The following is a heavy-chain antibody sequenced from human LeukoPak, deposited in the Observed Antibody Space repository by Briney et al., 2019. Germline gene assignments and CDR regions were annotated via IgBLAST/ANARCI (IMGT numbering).Heavy chain of an antibody. CDR3: AKDSQGYCSSTSCYMGEYDY. D-gene: IGHD2-2*02. CDR2: IRYDGSNK. J-gene: IGHJ4*02. V-gene: IGHV3-30*02. CDR1: GFTFSSYG. Sequence: GGSLRLSCAASGFTFSSYGMHWVRQAPGKGLEWVAFIRYDGSNKYYADSVKARFTISRDNSKNTLYLQMNSLRAEDTAVYYCAKDSQGYCSSTSCYMGEYDYWGQGTLVTVSS.